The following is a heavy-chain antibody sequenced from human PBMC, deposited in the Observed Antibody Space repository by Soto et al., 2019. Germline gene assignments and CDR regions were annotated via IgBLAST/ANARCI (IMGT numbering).Heavy chain of an antibody. D-gene: IGHD6-13*01. CDR3: ERQAAAPGTELWFDP. Sequence: QLQLQESGPGLVKPSETLSLTCNVSGGSISSSRSSWAWFRQPPGKELEWIANIFYAGNTYYNPSLKSRVTVSVDTSKNQFSLKLDSVTAADTAVYYCERQAAAPGTELWFDPWGQGTLVTVSS. J-gene: IGHJ5*02. CDR2: IFYAGNT. CDR1: GGSISSSRSS. V-gene: IGHV4-39*01.